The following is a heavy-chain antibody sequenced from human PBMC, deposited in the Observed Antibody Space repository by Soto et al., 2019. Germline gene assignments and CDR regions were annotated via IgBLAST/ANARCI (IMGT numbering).Heavy chain of an antibody. CDR1: GDSISSGGYS. D-gene: IGHD3-22*01. CDR2: TYHSGGT. J-gene: IGHJ4*02. Sequence: QLQLQESGSGLVKPSQTLSLTCVVPGDSISSGGYSWNWIRQSPGKGLEWIGHTYHSGGTLYNPSLDSRVTISVDKSKNQFSLRLTSVTAADTAVYYCARDSLSGYYFDFWGQGTLVTVSS. V-gene: IGHV4-30-2*06. CDR3: ARDSLSGYYFDF.